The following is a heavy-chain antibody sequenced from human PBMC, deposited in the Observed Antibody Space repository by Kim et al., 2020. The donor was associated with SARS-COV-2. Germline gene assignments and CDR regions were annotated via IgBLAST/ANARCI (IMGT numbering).Heavy chain of an antibody. D-gene: IGHD6-13*01. CDR2: ISSNGAGT. J-gene: IGHJ4*02. V-gene: IGHV3-23*01. CDR3: STHNPKAPGTW. Sequence: GGSLRLSCAASGFTFTTYGMNWVRQAPGKGLEWVSTISSNGAGTNYADSVKGRFIISRDNSKNTLYLQMNSLRAEDTAIYYCSTHNPKAPGTWWGQGTLVTVSS. CDR1: GFTFTTYG.